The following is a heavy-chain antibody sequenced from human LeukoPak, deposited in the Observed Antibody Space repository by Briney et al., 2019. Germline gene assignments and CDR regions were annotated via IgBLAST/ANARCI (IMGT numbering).Heavy chain of an antibody. CDR2: INHSGST. Sequence: SETLSLTCAVYGGSFSGYYWSWIRQPPGKGLEWIGEINHSGSTNYNPSLKSRVTISVDTSKNQFSLKLSSVTAADTAVYYCARDTGGVLVYWGQGTLVTVSS. J-gene: IGHJ4*02. CDR1: GGSFSGYY. CDR3: ARDTGGVLVY. D-gene: IGHD3-16*01. V-gene: IGHV4-34*01.